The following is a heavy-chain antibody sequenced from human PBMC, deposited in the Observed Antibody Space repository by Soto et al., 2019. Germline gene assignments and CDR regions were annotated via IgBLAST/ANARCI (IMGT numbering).Heavy chain of an antibody. D-gene: IGHD6-19*01. Sequence: EVQLLESGGGLFKLGGPLRFSGEAFGFTFTSYAWSWVRQAPGKGLEWVSAISGSGGSTYYADSVKGRFTISRDNSKNTLYLQMNSLRAEDTAVYYCARRSSGWYFDYWGQGTLVTVSS. J-gene: IGHJ4*02. CDR3: ARRSSGWYFDY. CDR2: ISGSGGST. CDR1: GFTFTSYA. V-gene: IGHV3-23*01.